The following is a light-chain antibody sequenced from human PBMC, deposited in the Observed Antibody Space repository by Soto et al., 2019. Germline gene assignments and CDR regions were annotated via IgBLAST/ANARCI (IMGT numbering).Light chain of an antibody. CDR2: DAS. Sequence: DIQMTQSPSSLSASVGDRVTITCRASQSISSWLAWYQQKPGKAPKVLIYDASNLESGVPSRFSGSGSGTDFTLTISSLEPEDFAVYYCQQRSNWITFGQGTRLEI. CDR3: QQRSNWIT. CDR1: QSISSW. V-gene: IGKV1-5*01. J-gene: IGKJ5*01.